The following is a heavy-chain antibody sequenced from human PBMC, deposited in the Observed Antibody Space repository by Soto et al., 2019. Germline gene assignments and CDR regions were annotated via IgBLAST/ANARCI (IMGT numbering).Heavy chain of an antibody. J-gene: IGHJ4*02. D-gene: IGHD3-10*01. Sequence: PGGSLRLSCAASGFTFSGYAMSWVRQAPGKGLEWVSTISGSGRTTYYADSLKGRFTISRDNSKNTLSLQMNSLRAEDTAVYYCAKLRYSSGSYSDYWGQGTLVTVSS. V-gene: IGHV3-23*01. CDR2: ISGSGRTT. CDR3: AKLRYSSGSYSDY. CDR1: GFTFSGYA.